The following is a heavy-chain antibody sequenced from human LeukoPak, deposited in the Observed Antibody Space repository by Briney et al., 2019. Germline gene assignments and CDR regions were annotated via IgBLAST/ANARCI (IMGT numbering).Heavy chain of an antibody. CDR3: ARDLVSGAYTFDI. Sequence: PGGSLRLSCEASGSTFSSFSSYDFNWVRQAPGKGLDWVSYISSSGATIYYADSVKGRFTVSRDNAKNSLYLQMNSLRAEDTGIYYCARDLVSGAYTFDIWGQGTMVTVSS. D-gene: IGHD3-16*01. V-gene: IGHV3-48*03. J-gene: IGHJ3*02. CDR2: ISSSGATI. CDR1: GSTFSSFS.